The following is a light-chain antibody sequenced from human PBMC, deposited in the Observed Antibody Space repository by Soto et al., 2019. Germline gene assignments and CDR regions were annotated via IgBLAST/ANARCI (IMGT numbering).Light chain of an antibody. CDR2: EVS. Sequence: QSVLTQPPSASGSPGQSVTISCTGTSSDVGGYNYVSWYQQYPGKAPKLMIYEVSKRPSGVPDRFSGSKSGKTASLTVSGLQAEDEADYYCSSYAGSDIWVFGGGTQLTV. V-gene: IGLV2-8*01. CDR3: SSYAGSDIWV. CDR1: SSDVGGYNY. J-gene: IGLJ3*02.